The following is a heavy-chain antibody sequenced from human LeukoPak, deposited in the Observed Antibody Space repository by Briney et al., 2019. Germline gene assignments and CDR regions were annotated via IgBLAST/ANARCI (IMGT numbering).Heavy chain of an antibody. V-gene: IGHV1-69*13. CDR2: IIPIFGTA. CDR1: GGTFSNYT. J-gene: IGHJ6*03. CDR3: ARGAPDIYYYSYMDV. Sequence: ASVKLSCKASGGTFSNYTISWVRKAPGQGLEWMGEIIPIFGTANYAQKFQGRVTITADESTSTAYMELSSLRSEDTAVYYCARGAPDIYYYSYMDVWGKGTTVTISS.